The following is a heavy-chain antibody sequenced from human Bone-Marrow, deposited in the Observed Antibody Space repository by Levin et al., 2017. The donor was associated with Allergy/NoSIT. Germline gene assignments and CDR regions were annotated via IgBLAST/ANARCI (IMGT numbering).Heavy chain of an antibody. J-gene: IGHJ6*02. CDR2: ISYDGGEK. V-gene: IGHV3-30*13. CDR3: AKDRSATKYYYGMDV. Sequence: PGGSLRLSCEGSGFTFSRNAMHWVRQAPGKGLEWLAVISYDGGEKSHADSVKGRFTISRDNSKNRVFLEMNSLTSDDTGVYYCAKDRSATKYYYGMDVWGQGTTVTVSS. CDR1: GFTFSRNA. D-gene: IGHD1-1*01.